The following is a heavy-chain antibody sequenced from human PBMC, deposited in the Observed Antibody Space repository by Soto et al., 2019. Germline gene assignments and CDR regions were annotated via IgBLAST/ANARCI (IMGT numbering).Heavy chain of an antibody. CDR2: IIPILGIA. D-gene: IGHD5-12*01. CDR3: ARDRHSGYGLYYFDY. V-gene: IGHV1-69*04. Sequence: SVKLSCNASGGTFISYTISLVRQAPGQGLEWMGRIIPILGIANYAQKFQGRVTITADKSTSTAYMELSSLRSEDTAVYYCARDRHSGYGLYYFDYWGQGTLVTVSS. CDR1: GGTFISYT. J-gene: IGHJ4*02.